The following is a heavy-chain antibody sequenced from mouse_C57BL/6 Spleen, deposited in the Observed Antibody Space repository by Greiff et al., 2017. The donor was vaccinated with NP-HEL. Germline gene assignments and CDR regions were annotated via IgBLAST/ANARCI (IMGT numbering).Heavy chain of an antibody. CDR1: GFTFSDYG. V-gene: IGHV5-17*01. CDR2: ISSGSSTI. CDR3: ARWTAQATPWDY. J-gene: IGHJ4*01. Sequence: EVQLVESGGGLVKPGGSLKLSCAASGFTFSDYGMHWVRQAPEKGLEWVAYISSGSSTIYYADTEKGRFTISRDNAKNTLFLQMTSLRSEDTAMYYCARWTAQATPWDYWGQGTSVTVSS. D-gene: IGHD3-2*02.